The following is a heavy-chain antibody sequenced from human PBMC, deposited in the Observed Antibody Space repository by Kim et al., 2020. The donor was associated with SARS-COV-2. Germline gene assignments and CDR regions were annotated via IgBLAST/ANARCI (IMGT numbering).Heavy chain of an antibody. CDR3: ARGSGWYYY. Sequence: GSTNYNSSLKSRVTISVDTSKNQVSLKLSSVTAADTAVYYCARGSGWYYYWGQGTLVTVSS. V-gene: IGHV4-59*09. J-gene: IGHJ4*02. CDR2: GST. D-gene: IGHD6-19*01.